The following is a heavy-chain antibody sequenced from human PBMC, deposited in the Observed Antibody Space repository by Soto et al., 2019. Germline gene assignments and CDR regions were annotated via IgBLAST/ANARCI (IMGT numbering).Heavy chain of an antibody. Sequence: SVKVSCKASGVTFSSYAISWVRQAPGQGLEWMGGIIPIFGTANYAQKFQGRVTITADESTSTAYMELSSLRSEDTAVYYCAGFLQWDYYYYGMDVWGQGTTVTVSS. CDR1: GVTFSSYA. CDR3: AGFLQWDYYYYGMDV. J-gene: IGHJ6*02. CDR2: IIPIFGTA. D-gene: IGHD1-1*01. V-gene: IGHV1-69*13.